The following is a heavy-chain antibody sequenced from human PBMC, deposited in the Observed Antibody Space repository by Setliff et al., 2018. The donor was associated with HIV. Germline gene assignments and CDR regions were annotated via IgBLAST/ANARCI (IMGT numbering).Heavy chain of an antibody. Sequence: SETLSLTCTVSGGSISGYHWNWLRQTPGKGLEWIGEINHSGSTNYNPSLKSRVTISVDTSKNQFSLKLSSVTAADTAVYYCARGNAYPGIQLVDYWGQGTLVTVSS. CDR2: INHSGST. J-gene: IGHJ4*02. D-gene: IGHD5-18*01. V-gene: IGHV4-34*01. CDR1: GGSISGYH. CDR3: ARGNAYPGIQLVDY.